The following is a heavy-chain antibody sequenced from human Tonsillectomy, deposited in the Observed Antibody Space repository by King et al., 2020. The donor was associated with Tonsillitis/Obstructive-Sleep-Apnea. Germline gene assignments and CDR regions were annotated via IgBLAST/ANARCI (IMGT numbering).Heavy chain of an antibody. CDR1: GFTFSSHW. J-gene: IGHJ5*02. CDR3: ARCPHYGVRVDWFDP. V-gene: IGHV3-7*01. D-gene: IGHD4-17*01. CDR2: VKKDGSES. Sequence: VQLVESGGGLVQPGGSLRLSCAASGFTFSSHWMGWVRQAPGKGLECVANVKKDGSESYYVDSVKGRFTISRDNAKNSLYLQMNSLRVEDTAVYYCARCPHYGVRVDWFDPWGQGTLVTVSS.